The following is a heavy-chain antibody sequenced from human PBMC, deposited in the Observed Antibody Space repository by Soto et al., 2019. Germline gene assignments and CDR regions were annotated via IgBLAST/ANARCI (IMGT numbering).Heavy chain of an antibody. V-gene: IGHV3-23*01. Sequence: EVQLLESGGGLVQPGGSLRLSCAASGFIFSNYDMSWVRLAPGKGLEWVSVISGSGGTTYYADSVKGRFTISRDNFKNTLYLQMNSLRAEDTAVYFCAKRPQDCSGGSCYRNYFDYWGQGTLVTVSS. CDR1: GFIFSNYD. CDR2: ISGSGGTT. CDR3: AKRPQDCSGGSCYRNYFDY. J-gene: IGHJ4*02. D-gene: IGHD2-15*01.